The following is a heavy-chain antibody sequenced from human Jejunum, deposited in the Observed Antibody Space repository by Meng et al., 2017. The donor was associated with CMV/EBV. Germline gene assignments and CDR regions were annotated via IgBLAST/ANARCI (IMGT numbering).Heavy chain of an antibody. V-gene: IGHV4-4*07. CDR1: GVSVSNYY. D-gene: IGHD1-26*01. Sequence: QVHLKEPGPVLLKPSETLFLSGSVSGVSVSNYYWSWIRQPAEVGLEWLGRKSISGTTDYSPSVKSRVTMSIDTSKNTFSLTLTSVTAADTAIYYCTREGAYWGRGILVTVPS. CDR2: KSISGTT. CDR3: TREGAY. J-gene: IGHJ4*02.